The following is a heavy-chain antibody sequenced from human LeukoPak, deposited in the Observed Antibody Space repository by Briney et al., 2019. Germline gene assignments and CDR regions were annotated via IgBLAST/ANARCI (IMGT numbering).Heavy chain of an antibody. CDR3: ASYGYYDSSGYYYFDY. V-gene: IGHV1-69*05. CDR2: IIPIFGTA. D-gene: IGHD3-22*01. J-gene: IGHJ4*02. Sequence: GASVKVSCKASGGTFSSYAISRVRQAPGQGLEWMGGIIPIFGTANYAQKFQGRVTITTDESTSTAYMELSSLRSEDTAVYYCASYGYYDSSGYYYFDYWGQGTLVTVSS. CDR1: GGTFSSYA.